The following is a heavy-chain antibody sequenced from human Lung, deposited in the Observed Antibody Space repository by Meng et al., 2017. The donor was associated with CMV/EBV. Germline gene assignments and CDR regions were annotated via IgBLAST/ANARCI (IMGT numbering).Heavy chain of an antibody. Sequence: QGSGPALWTPSAPRSLPGSVSGGSISSSTYYWAWNRQPPGKGLEWIGSLYDSGSTYYHPSLKSRVTISVDTSKTYFSLKLRSVTAADTAVYYCARDLEYWGQGTLVTVSS. J-gene: IGHJ4*02. V-gene: IGHV4-39*07. CDR1: GGSISSSTYY. CDR3: ARDLEY. D-gene: IGHD1-1*01. CDR2: LYDSGST.